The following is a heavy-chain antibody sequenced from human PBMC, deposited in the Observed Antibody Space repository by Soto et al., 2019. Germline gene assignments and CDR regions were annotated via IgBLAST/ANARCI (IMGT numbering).Heavy chain of an antibody. Sequence: PLQTLSLTCVISGDSVSSSSAGWNWIRQSPSRGLEWLGRTYYKSKWNNDYALSVKSRITINPDTSKNQFSLHLYSVTPEDTAVYYCTGITWFRGMDVWGQGTPVTVSS. V-gene: IGHV6-1*01. CDR3: TGITWFRGMDV. CDR1: GDSVSSSSAG. J-gene: IGHJ6*02. CDR2: TYYKSKWNN. D-gene: IGHD3-10*01.